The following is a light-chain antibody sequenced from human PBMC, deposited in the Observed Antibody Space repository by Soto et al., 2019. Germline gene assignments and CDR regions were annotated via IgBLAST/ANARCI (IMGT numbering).Light chain of an antibody. Sequence: EILLTQSPGTLSLSPGERATLSCGASQSVSSSYLDWYQQKPGQAPRLLIYDASNRATGIPARLSGSGYGTDLTITISSIETEDFEVYYCQQRSNWPLTFGGGTKVDIK. CDR3: QQRSNWPLT. J-gene: IGKJ4*01. CDR1: QSVSSSY. CDR2: DAS. V-gene: IGKV3D-20*02.